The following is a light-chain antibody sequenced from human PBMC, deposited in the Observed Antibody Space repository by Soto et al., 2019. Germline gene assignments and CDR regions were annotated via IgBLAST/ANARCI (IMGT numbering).Light chain of an antibody. CDR1: KLGGKF. V-gene: IGLV3-1*01. CDR2: QDR. J-gene: IGLJ1*01. Sequence: SYELTQPPSVSVSPGQTASITCSGDKLGGKFASWYQQKPGQSPVLVIYQDRKRPSGIPERFSGSDSGNTATLTISGTQAMDEADYYCQAWDSSTGVFGTGTKVTVL. CDR3: QAWDSSTGV.